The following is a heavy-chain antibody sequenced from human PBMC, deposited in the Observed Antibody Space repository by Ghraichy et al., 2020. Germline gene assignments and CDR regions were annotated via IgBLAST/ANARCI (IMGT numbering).Heavy chain of an antibody. D-gene: IGHD3-10*01. J-gene: IGHJ4*02. CDR3: ATEGTMVRGVITDY. CDR1: GYTLTELS. V-gene: IGHV1-24*01. Sequence: ASVKVSCKVSGYTLTELSMHWVRQAPGKGLEWMGGFDPEDGETIYAQKFQGRVTMTEDTSTDTAYMELSSLRSEDTAVYYCATEGTMVRGVITDYWGQGTLVTVSS. CDR2: FDPEDGET.